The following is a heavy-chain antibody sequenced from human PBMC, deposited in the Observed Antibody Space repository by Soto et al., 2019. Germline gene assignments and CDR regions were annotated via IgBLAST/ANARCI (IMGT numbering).Heavy chain of an antibody. CDR3: ARQGIGNLHGLVDV. J-gene: IGHJ6*02. V-gene: IGHV4-59*08. CDR1: GGSIDGYN. CDR2: VYYNGGS. D-gene: IGHD3-10*01. Sequence: QVQLQESGPGLVKPSETLSLTCTVSGGSIDGYNCAWIRQPPGKALEWVGYVYYNGGSSYNPSPKDRVTLYKDTSKSQFSLQLRSVTAAATAVYYCARQGIGNLHGLVDVWGRGTTVTVSS.